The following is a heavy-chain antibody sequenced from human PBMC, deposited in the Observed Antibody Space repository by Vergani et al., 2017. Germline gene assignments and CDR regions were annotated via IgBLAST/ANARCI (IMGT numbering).Heavy chain of an antibody. CDR2: TSTDGST. J-gene: IGHJ6*03. D-gene: IGHD3-16*02. CDR3: ARGTVGASLQGYRFHYMDV. V-gene: IGHV4-61*02. Sequence: QVQLQESGPGLVKPSQTLSLTCSVSGGAVNSGSNFWTWIRQPAGKGLEWIGRTSTDGSTNYNPSLKSRVTVSVDTSKTQISLRLTSVTAEDTAVYYCARGTVGASLQGYRFHYMDVWDKGTTVTVSS. CDR1: GGAVNSGSNF.